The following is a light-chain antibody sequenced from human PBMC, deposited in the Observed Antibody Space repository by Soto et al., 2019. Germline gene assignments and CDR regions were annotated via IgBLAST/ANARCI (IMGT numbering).Light chain of an antibody. J-gene: IGKJ1*01. V-gene: IGKV1-39*01. CDR3: QQSGDTPPWT. Sequence: DIQVTQYPSSLSASVVDRVIITCRASQSIRKYLNWYQHKPGKVPTLLIYAASSLQSGVPSRFSGSGSGTEFTLTITSLQPEDFATYYCQQSGDTPPWTFGQGTKVDI. CDR1: QSIRKY. CDR2: AAS.